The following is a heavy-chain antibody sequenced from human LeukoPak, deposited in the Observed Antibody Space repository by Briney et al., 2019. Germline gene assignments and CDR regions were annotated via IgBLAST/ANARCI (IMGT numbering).Heavy chain of an antibody. Sequence: GASVKVSCKTSGYTFTDYYLHWVRQAPGQGLEWVGWISPNSGGTYYAQRFKGRVTMTRDTSISTAYMELSSLRSEDTAVYYCARTKLDHALYYYYYMDVWGKGTTVTVSS. V-gene: IGHV1-2*02. J-gene: IGHJ6*03. D-gene: IGHD2-8*01. CDR3: ARTKLDHALYYYYYMDV. CDR2: ISPNSGGT. CDR1: GYTFTDYY.